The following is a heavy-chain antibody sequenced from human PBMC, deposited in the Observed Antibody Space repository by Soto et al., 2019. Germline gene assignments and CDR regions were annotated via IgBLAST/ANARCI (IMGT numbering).Heavy chain of an antibody. J-gene: IGHJ6*02. CDR1: GYSFASYW. CDR2: IYPGDSDT. D-gene: IGHD6-6*01. Sequence: PGESLKISCQGSGYSFASYWIGWVRQMPGKDLEWMGIIYPGDSDTRYSPSFQGQVTISADKSLRTAYLQWTSLKASDTALYYCARNRSFNLGFYYDGMDVWGQGTRVTVSS. V-gene: IGHV5-51*01. CDR3: ARNRSFNLGFYYDGMDV.